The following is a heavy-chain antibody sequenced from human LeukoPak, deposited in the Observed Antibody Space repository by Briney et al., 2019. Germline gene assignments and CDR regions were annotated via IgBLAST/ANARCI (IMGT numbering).Heavy chain of an antibody. CDR2: IYYSGNT. CDR3: AKALNWNYQAGFDY. D-gene: IGHD1-7*01. Sequence: PSETLSLTCTVSGGSISSSNYFWAWIRQPPGKGLEWIGIIYYSGNTHYSPSLKSRVTISIDTSNNQFSLRLSSVTAADTAVYYCAKALNWNYQAGFDYWGQGILVTVSS. J-gene: IGHJ4*02. CDR1: GGSISSSNYF. V-gene: IGHV4-39*01.